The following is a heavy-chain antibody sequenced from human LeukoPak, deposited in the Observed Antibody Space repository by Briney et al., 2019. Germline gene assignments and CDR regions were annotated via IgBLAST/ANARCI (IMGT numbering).Heavy chain of an antibody. Sequence: GASVKVSCKASGYTFTGYYMHWVRQAPGQGLEWMGWINPNSGGTNYAQKFQGRVTMTRDTSISTAYMELSRLRSDDTAVYYCARDYYDSSGTNQPGDWGQGTLVTVSS. CDR2: INPNSGGT. CDR1: GYTFTGYY. D-gene: IGHD3-22*01. CDR3: ARDYYDSSGTNQPGD. V-gene: IGHV1-2*02. J-gene: IGHJ4*02.